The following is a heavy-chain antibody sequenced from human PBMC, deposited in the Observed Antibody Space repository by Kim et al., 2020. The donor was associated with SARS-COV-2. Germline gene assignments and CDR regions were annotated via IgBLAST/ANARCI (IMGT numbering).Heavy chain of an antibody. D-gene: IGHD3-22*01. Sequence: GGSLRLSCAASGFTFSSYSMNWVRQAPGKGLEWVSSISSSSSYIYYADSVKGRFTISRDNAKNSLYLQMNSLRAEDTAVYYCARRASYYYDSSGYYLAELYFDYWGQGTLVTVSS. CDR2: ISSSSSYI. V-gene: IGHV3-21*01. CDR1: GFTFSSYS. CDR3: ARRASYYYDSSGYYLAELYFDY. J-gene: IGHJ4*02.